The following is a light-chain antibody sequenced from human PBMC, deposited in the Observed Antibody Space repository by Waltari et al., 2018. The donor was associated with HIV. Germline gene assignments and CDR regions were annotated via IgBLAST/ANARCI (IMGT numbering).Light chain of an antibody. CDR1: NSNVGTNT. CDR3: AAWDDSLNGHVV. J-gene: IGLJ2*01. V-gene: IGLV1-44*01. Sequence: QSVLTQSPSASGTPGQRVTISCSGSNSNVGTNTVNWYQQIPGTAPKLLIYSNNQRPSGVPDRFSGSKSGASASLAISGLQSEDEADYFCAAWDDSLNGHVVFGGGTKLTVL. CDR2: SNN.